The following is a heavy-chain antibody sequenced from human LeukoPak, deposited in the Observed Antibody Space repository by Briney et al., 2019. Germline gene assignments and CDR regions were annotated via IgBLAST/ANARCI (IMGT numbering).Heavy chain of an antibody. CDR2: ISSSGSTI. J-gene: IGHJ3*02. Sequence: GGSLRLSCAASGFTFSDYYMSWIRQAPGKGLEWVSYISSSGSTIYYADSVKGRFTISRDNAKNSLYLQMNSLRAEDTAVYYCAKDLGTTVVTGAFDIWGQGTMVTVSS. V-gene: IGHV3-11*01. CDR1: GFTFSDYY. D-gene: IGHD4-23*01. CDR3: AKDLGTTVVTGAFDI.